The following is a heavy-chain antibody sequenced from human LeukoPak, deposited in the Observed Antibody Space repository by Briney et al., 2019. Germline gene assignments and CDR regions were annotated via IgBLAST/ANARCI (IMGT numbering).Heavy chain of an antibody. CDR2: INPNSGGT. V-gene: IGHV1-2*02. CDR1: GYTFTCYY. Sequence: ASVKVSCKASGYTFTCYYMHWVRQAPGQGLEWMGWINPNSGGTNYAQKFQGRVTMTRDTSISTAYMELSRLRSDDTAVYYCARGGSLMVYAMDYYYGMDVWGQGTTVTVSS. J-gene: IGHJ6*02. D-gene: IGHD2-8*01. CDR3: ARGGSLMVYAMDYYYGMDV.